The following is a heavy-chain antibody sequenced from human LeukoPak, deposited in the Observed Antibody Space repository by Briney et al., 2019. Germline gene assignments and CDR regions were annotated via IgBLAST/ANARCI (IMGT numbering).Heavy chain of an antibody. Sequence: ASVKVSCKASGYTFTGYYMHWVRQAPGQGLEWMGWINPNSGGTNYAQKFQGRVTMTRDTSISTAYMELSSLRSEDTAVYYCARGTGSSWYGPYYFDYWGQGTLVTVSS. CDR2: INPNSGGT. D-gene: IGHD6-13*01. V-gene: IGHV1-2*02. CDR3: ARGTGSSWYGPYYFDY. CDR1: GYTFTGYY. J-gene: IGHJ4*02.